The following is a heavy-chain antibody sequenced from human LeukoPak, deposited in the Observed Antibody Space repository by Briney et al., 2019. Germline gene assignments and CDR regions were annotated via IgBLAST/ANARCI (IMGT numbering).Heavy chain of an antibody. CDR2: IYPADSDT. CDR3: ARGGDSGTYGFNWFDP. CDR1: GYTFVTYW. D-gene: IGHD1-26*01. V-gene: IGHV5-51*01. Sequence: GESLKISCKGSGYTFVTYWIGWVRQMPGKGLEWMGIIYPADSDTRYSPSFQGQVTISADKSISTAYLQWSSLKASDTAMYYCARGGDSGTYGFNWFDPWGQGTRVTVSS. J-gene: IGHJ5*02.